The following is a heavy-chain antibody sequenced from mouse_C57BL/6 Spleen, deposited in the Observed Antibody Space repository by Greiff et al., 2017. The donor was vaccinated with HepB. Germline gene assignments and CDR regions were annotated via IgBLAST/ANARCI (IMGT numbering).Heavy chain of an antibody. V-gene: IGHV5-4*01. CDR1: GFTFSSYA. CDR2: ISDGGSYT. Sequence: EVQVVESGGGLVKPGGSLKLSCAASGFTFSSYAMSWVRQTPEKRLEWVATISDGGSYTYYPDNVKGRFTISRDNAKNNLYLQMSHLKSEDTAMYYCARGNDGYYGFFDYWGQGTTLTVSS. J-gene: IGHJ2*01. D-gene: IGHD2-3*01. CDR3: ARGNDGYYGFFDY.